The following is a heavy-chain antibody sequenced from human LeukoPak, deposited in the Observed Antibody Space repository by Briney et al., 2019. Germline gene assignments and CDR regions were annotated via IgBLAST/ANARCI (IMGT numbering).Heavy chain of an antibody. CDR1: GGTFSSYG. CDR3: AQDGHRMYYYDTSAYRFDY. CDR2: ISANNCNT. V-gene: IGHV1-18*01. D-gene: IGHD3-22*01. J-gene: IGHJ4*02. Sequence: ASVKVSCKASGGTFSSYGISWVRQAPGQGLEWMGWISANNCNTNYAQKLQGRVTMTRDTSTTTANMELRSLRSDDTAVYYCAQDGHRMYYYDTSAYRFDYWGQGTLVTVSS.